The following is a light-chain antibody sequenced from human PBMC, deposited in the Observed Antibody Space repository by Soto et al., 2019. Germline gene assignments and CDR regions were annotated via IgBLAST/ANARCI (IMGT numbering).Light chain of an antibody. CDR3: SAYTSSSTLV. Sequence: QSALTQPASVSGSRGQSITISCTGTSSDIGFYDYVSWYQQHPGKAPKLIIYEVINRPSGVSNRFSGSKSGNTASLTISGLQAEDEADYSCSAYTSSSTLVFGGGTKLTVL. CDR1: SSDIGFYDY. CDR2: EVI. V-gene: IGLV2-14*01. J-gene: IGLJ3*02.